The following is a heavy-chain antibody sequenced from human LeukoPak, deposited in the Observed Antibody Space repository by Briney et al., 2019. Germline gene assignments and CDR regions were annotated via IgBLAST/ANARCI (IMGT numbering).Heavy chain of an antibody. Sequence: GGSLRLSCAASGFTFSSYSMNWVRQAPGKGLEWVSYISSSSSTIYYADSVKGRFTISRDNAKNSLYLQMNSLRAEDTAVYYCARDSVTPGSEDIVVVPAANDAFDIWGQGTMVTVSS. D-gene: IGHD2-2*01. CDR1: GFTFSSYS. CDR2: ISSSSSTI. J-gene: IGHJ3*02. CDR3: ARDSVTPGSEDIVVVPAANDAFDI. V-gene: IGHV3-48*01.